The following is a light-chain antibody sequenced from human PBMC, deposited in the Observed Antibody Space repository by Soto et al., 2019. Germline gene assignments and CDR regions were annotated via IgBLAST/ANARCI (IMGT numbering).Light chain of an antibody. V-gene: IGKV3-15*01. CDR3: QQGNIFPWT. Sequence: EIVMTQSPATLSVSPGERATLSCRASQSVSSNLAWYQQKPGQAPRLLIYGASTRATGIPARFSGSGSGTEFTLTISSLQPEDFASYYCQQGNIFPWTFGQGTKVDIK. CDR2: GAS. J-gene: IGKJ1*01. CDR1: QSVSSN.